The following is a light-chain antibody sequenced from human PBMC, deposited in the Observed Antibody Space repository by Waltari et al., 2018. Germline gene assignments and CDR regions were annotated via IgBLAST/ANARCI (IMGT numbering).Light chain of an antibody. V-gene: IGLV2-11*01. CDR2: DVN. CDR1: SSDVGGYNY. Sequence: QSALTQPRSVSGSPGQSVTISCTGTSSDVGGYNYVSWYQQHPGKAPKLMINDVNKRRTGVPDRFSGSKSGNTASLTISGLRGEDEADYSCCSYAGSDADVCGTGTKVTVL. J-gene: IGLJ1*01. CDR3: CSYAGSDADV.